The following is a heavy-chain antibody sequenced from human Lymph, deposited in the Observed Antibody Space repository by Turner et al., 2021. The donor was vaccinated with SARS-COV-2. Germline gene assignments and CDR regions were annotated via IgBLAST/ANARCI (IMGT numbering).Heavy chain of an antibody. CDR2: IGSSSSYI. CDR3: ERGDYGDYGTVYFDY. Sequence: VQLVESGGRLVKPGGPLRLSCPASGVTFSSYSMNWVRQAPEKGLEGVASIGSSSSYIRYADSVKGRFTISIDNAKNSRYLQMNSLSAEDTAVYDCERGDYGDYGTVYFDYWGQGTLVTVSS. CDR1: GVTFSSYS. V-gene: IGHV3-21*01. J-gene: IGHJ4*02. D-gene: IGHD4-17*01.